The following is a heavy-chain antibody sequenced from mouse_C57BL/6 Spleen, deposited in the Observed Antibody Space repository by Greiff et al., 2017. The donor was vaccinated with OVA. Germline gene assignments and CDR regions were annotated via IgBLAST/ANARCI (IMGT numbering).Heavy chain of an antibody. CDR3: ARFGSNLYYFDY. CDR1: GYNFTSYW. D-gene: IGHD2-5*01. V-gene: IGHV1-69*01. Sequence: QVQLQQPGAELVMPGASVKLSCKASGYNFTSYWMHWVKQRPGQGLEWIGEIDPSDSYTNYNQKFKGKSTLTVDKSSSTAYMQLSSLTSEDAAVYYCARFGSNLYYFDYWGQGTTLTVSS. CDR2: IDPSDSYT. J-gene: IGHJ2*01.